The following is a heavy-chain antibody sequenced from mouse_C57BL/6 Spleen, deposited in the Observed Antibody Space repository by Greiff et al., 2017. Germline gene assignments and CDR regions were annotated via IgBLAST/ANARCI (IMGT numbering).Heavy chain of an antibody. J-gene: IGHJ3*01. D-gene: IGHD2-3*01. CDR1: GYTFTSYW. CDR2: IHPNSGST. CDR3: GTGYDGYSFAY. Sequence: QVQLQQPGAELVKPGASVKLSCKASGYTFTSYWMHWVRQRPGQGLEWIGMIHPNSGSTNYDEMFNSKATLTVDKSSSTAYMQLISLTSEDSAVYYCGTGYDGYSFAYWGQGTLVTVSA. V-gene: IGHV1-64*01.